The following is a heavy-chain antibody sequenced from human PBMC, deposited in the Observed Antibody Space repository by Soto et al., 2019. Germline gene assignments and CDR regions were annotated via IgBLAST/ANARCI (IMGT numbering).Heavy chain of an antibody. CDR1: GFTFRGYG. D-gene: IGHD5-18*01. CDR2: ISYDGSIK. CDR3: ANSEYSRYKNIDV. V-gene: IGHV3-30*18. J-gene: IGHJ6*02. Sequence: GSLRLSCAASGFTFRGYGMHWVRQAPGRGLEWVALISYDGSIKYYADSVRGRFTISRDNSKNTLYLQMNSLRAEDTAVYYCANSEYSRYKNIDVWGQGTTVTVSS.